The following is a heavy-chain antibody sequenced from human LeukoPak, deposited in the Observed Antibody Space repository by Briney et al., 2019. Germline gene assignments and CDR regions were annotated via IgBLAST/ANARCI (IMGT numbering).Heavy chain of an antibody. CDR3: ARNAIVVVPADNYYYYYMDV. CDR1: GGSISSYY. CDR2: IYTSGST. J-gene: IGHJ6*03. V-gene: IGHV4-4*07. D-gene: IGHD2-2*01. Sequence: SETLSLTCTVSGGSISSYYWSWIRQPAGKGLEWIGRIYTSGSTNYNPSLKSRVTMSVDTSKNQFSLKLSSVTAADTAVYYCARNAIVVVPADNYYYYYMDVWGKGTKVTISS.